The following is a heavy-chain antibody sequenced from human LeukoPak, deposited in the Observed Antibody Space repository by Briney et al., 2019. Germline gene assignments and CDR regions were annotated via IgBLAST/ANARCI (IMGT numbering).Heavy chain of an antibody. CDR2: IHHSGST. CDR1: GGSISSYY. V-gene: IGHV4-59*01. Sequence: SETLSLTCTVSGGSISSYYWSWIRQPPGKGLEWIGYIHHSGSTNYNPSLKSRVSILVDTSKNHFSLRLSSVTAADTAVYYCARSGGDRVEMPTIIDYWGQGTLVIVSS. D-gene: IGHD5-24*01. J-gene: IGHJ4*02. CDR3: ARSGGDRVEMPTIIDY.